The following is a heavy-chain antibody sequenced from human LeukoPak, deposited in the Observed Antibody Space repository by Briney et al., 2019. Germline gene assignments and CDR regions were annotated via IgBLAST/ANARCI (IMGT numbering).Heavy chain of an antibody. V-gene: IGHV3-23*01. CDR2: ISGSDGST. CDR3: AKGGGAAFYYYMDV. D-gene: IGHD1-26*01. Sequence: GGSLRLSCAASGFTFTSYAMSWVRQAPGKGLEWVSAISGSDGSTFYADSVKGRFTVSRDNFKNTLYLQMNSLRAGDTAVYYCAKGGGAAFYYYMDVWGKGTTVTV. J-gene: IGHJ6*03. CDR1: GFTFTSYA.